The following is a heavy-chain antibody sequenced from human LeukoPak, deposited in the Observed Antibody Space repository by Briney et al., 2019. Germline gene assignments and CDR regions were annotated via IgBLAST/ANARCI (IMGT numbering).Heavy chain of an antibody. Sequence: KSGGSLRLSCAVSGFTFSNYAMNWIRQAPGKGLEWVSSIDVGSYTYYAGSVKGRFTISRDNAKNLLYLQMNSLRVEDTAVYYCARGLRPSSGYDPLGYWGQGTLVTVSS. CDR2: IDVGSYT. CDR3: ARGLRPSSGYDPLGY. J-gene: IGHJ4*02. V-gene: IGHV3-21*01. CDR1: GFTFSNYA. D-gene: IGHD5-12*01.